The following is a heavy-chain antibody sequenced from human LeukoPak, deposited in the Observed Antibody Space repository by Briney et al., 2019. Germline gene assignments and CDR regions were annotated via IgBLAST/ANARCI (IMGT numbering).Heavy chain of an antibody. CDR3: AKFHYYYGSGIFDAFDI. D-gene: IGHD3-10*01. J-gene: IGHJ3*02. CDR2: IYPGDSDT. Sequence: GESLKISCKGSGYSFTIYRIGWVRQMPGKGLEWMGIIYPGDSDTRYSPSFQGQVTISADKSISTAYLQWSSLRASDTAMYYCAKFHYYYGSGIFDAFDIWGLGTMVTVSS. CDR1: GYSFTIYR. V-gene: IGHV5-51*01.